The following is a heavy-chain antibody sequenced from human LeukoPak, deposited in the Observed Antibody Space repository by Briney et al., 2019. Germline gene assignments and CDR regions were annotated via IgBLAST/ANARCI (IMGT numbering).Heavy chain of an antibody. J-gene: IGHJ6*02. D-gene: IGHD3-10*01. CDR1: GGCISSGGYY. CDR2: IYYSGST. Sequence: SQTLSLTCTVSGGCISSGGYYWSWIRQHPGKGLEWIGYIYYSGSTYYNPSLKSRVTISVDTSKNQFSLKLSSVTAADTAVYYCARYTVWFGEFSDVWGQGTTVTVSS. CDR3: ARYTVWFGEFSDV. V-gene: IGHV4-31*03.